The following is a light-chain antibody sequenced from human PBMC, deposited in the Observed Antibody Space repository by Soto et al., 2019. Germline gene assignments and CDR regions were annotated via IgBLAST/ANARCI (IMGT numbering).Light chain of an antibody. CDR2: AAS. CDR1: QGISSW. CDR3: QQANSFFRVT. Sequence: DIQMTQSPSSVSASVGDRVTITCRASQGISSWLVWYQQKPGKAPKLLLYAASGLQSGVPSRFSGGGSGTDFTLTISSLQPEDFATYYCQQANSFFRVTFGPGTKVDIK. V-gene: IGKV1-12*01. J-gene: IGKJ3*01.